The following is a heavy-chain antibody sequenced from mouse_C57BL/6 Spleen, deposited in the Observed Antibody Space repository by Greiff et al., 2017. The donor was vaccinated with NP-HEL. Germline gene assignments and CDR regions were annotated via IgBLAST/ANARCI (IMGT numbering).Heavy chain of an antibody. CDR3: TRVGTTGDFDY. J-gene: IGHJ2*01. CDR1: GFTFSSYA. Sequence: EVKLMESGEGLVKPGGSLKLSCAASGFTFSSYAMSWVRQTPEKRLEWVAYISSGGDYIYYADTVKGRFTIFRDNARNTLYLQMSSLKSEDTAMYYCTRVGTTGDFDYWGQGTTLTVSS. CDR2: ISSGGDYI. D-gene: IGHD1-1*01. V-gene: IGHV5-9-1*02.